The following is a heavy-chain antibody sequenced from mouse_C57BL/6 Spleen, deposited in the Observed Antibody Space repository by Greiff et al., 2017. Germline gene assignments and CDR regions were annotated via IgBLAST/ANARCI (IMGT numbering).Heavy chain of an antibody. CDR1: GYTFTDYY. Sequence: EVQLQQSGPELVKPGASVKISCKASGYTFTDYYMNWVKQSHGKSLEWIGDINPNNGGTSYNQKFKGKATLTVDKSSSTAYMELRSLTSEDSAVYDCARMNYYGSSYLDYWGKGTTLTVSS. V-gene: IGHV1-26*01. CDR3: ARMNYYGSSYLDY. J-gene: IGHJ2*01. CDR2: INPNNGGT. D-gene: IGHD1-1*01.